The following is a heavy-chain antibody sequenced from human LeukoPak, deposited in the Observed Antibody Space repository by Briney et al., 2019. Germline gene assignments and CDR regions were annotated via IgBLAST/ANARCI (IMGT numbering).Heavy chain of an antibody. Sequence: VASVKVSCKASGGTFSSYAISWVRQAPGQGLEWMGRIIPILGIANYAQKLQGGVTITADKSTSTAYMELSSLRSEDTAVYYCARGDKTYYYDSSGYSTTNDYWGQGTLVTVSS. V-gene: IGHV1-69*04. CDR1: GGTFSSYA. J-gene: IGHJ4*02. D-gene: IGHD3-22*01. CDR2: IIPILGIA. CDR3: ARGDKTYYYDSSGYSTTNDY.